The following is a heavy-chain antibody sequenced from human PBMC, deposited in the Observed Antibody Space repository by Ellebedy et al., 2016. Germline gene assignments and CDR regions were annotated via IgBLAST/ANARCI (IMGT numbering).Heavy chain of an antibody. Sequence: GGSLRLSCAASGFTFSDYYMSWIRQAPGKGLEWVSYISSSGSTIYYADSVKGRFTISRDNAKNSLYLQMNSLRAEDTAVYYCASGDVVVPAAFYYYGMDVWGQGTTVTVSS. CDR3: ASGDVVVPAAFYYYGMDV. J-gene: IGHJ6*02. CDR1: GFTFSDYY. V-gene: IGHV3-11*01. CDR2: ISSSGSTI. D-gene: IGHD2-2*01.